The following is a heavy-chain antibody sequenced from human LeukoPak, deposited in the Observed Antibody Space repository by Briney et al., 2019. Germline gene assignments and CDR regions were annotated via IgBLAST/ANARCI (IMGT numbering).Heavy chain of an antibody. V-gene: IGHV4-34*01. CDR1: GGSFSGYY. Sequence: PSETLPLTCAVYGGSFSGYYWSWIRQPPGKGLEWIGEINHSGSTNYNPSLKSRVTISVDTSKNQFSLKLSSVTAADTAVYYCARGRRIAAAGSGAFDIWGQGTMVTVSS. CDR2: INHSGST. J-gene: IGHJ3*02. CDR3: ARGRRIAAAGSGAFDI. D-gene: IGHD6-13*01.